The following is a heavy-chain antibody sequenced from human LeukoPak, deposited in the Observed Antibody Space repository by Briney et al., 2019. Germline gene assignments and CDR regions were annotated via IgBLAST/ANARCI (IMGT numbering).Heavy chain of an antibody. V-gene: IGHV3-53*05. CDR1: GFTVSSNY. D-gene: IGHD4-17*01. CDR2: IYSGGST. Sequence: GGSLRLSCAASGFTVSSNYMSWVRQAPGKGLEWVSVIYSGGSTYYADSVKGRFTISRDNSKNTLYLQMNNLTTEDTAVYYCAKEVSDYVTYYYMDVWGKGTTVTVSS. CDR3: AKEVSDYVTYYYMDV. J-gene: IGHJ6*03.